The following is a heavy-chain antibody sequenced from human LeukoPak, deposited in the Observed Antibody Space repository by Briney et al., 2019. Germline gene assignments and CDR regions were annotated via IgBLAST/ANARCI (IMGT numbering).Heavy chain of an antibody. D-gene: IGHD3-22*01. V-gene: IGHV3-11*04. J-gene: IGHJ5*02. CDR1: GFTFSDYY. CDR3: ARDYYDSSGYYWFDP. Sequence: GGSLRLSCAASGFTFSDYYMSWIRQAPGKGLEWVSYISSSGSTIYYADSVKGRFTISRDSAKNSLYLQMNSLRAEDTAVYYCARDYYDSSGYYWFDPWGQGTLVTVSS. CDR2: ISSSGSTI.